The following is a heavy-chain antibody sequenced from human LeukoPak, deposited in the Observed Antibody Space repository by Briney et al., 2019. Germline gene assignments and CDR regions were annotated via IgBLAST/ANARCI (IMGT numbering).Heavy chain of an antibody. Sequence: GGSLRLSCAASGFTFSSYSINWVRQAPGKGLEWVSYISSNSNFICYADSVKGRFTISRDNPKNSVYLQMNSLRAEDTAVYYCVRDGVVGATARTYYFDYWGQGALVTVSS. D-gene: IGHD1-26*01. CDR3: VRDGVVGATARTYYFDY. CDR2: ISSNSNFI. J-gene: IGHJ4*02. V-gene: IGHV3-21*01. CDR1: GFTFSSYS.